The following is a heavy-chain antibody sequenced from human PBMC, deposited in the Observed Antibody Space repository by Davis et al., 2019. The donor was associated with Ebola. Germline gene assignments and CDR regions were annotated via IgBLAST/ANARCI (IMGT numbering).Heavy chain of an antibody. Sequence: AGSLSLSCAVYGGSSGAYYWNWIRQSPGKGLERIGEVTDSGITNYNTSLKSRLIISVDTSKNQFSLKLSSVTAADTDVYYCARGKGHTTVLMVRPHAFDIWGQGTMVTVSS. CDR2: VTDSGIT. V-gene: IGHV4-34*01. D-gene: IGHD2-8*01. J-gene: IGHJ3*02. CDR1: GGSSGAYY. CDR3: ARGKGHTTVLMVRPHAFDI.